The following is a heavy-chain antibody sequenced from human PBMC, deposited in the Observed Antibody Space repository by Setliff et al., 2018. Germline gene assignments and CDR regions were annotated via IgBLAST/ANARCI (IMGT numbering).Heavy chain of an antibody. CDR3: ARAGLAAAGRKGVFEH. CDR1: GYTFTNYG. D-gene: IGHD6-13*01. J-gene: IGHJ4*02. Sequence: ASVKVSCKTSGYTFTNYGINWVRQAPGQGLEWMGMVNPGGGSSNSTQRFQGRVTMTRDTSTNTAYMELNSLTSNDTAVYYCARAGLAAAGRKGVFEHWGQGTLVTVSS. CDR2: VNPGGGSS. V-gene: IGHV1-46*01.